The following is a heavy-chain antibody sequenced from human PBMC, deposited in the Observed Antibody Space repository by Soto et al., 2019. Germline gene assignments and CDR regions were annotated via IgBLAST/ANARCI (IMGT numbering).Heavy chain of an antibody. D-gene: IGHD3-22*01. J-gene: IGHJ4*02. CDR1: GYTLTELS. V-gene: IGHV1-24*01. CDR2: FDPEDGET. CDR3: AIPAIKAYYYDSSGYYYFDD. Sequence: ASVKVSCKVSGYTLTELSMHWVRQAPGKGLEGMGGFDPEDGETIYAQKCQGRVTMTEDTSTATAYMELSSLRSEDTAVYYCAIPAIKAYYYDSSGYYYFDDWGQGTRVRVAS.